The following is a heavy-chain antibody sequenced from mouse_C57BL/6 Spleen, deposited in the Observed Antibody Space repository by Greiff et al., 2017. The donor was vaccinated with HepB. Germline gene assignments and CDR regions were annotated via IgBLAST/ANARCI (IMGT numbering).Heavy chain of an antibody. D-gene: IGHD1-1*01. J-gene: IGHJ3*01. Sequence: VQLQQSGPELVRPGVSVKISCKGSGYTFTDYAMPWVKQSHAKSLEWIGVISTYYGDASYNQKFKDKATLTVDKSSSTAYMKLASLTSEDSAVYYCEGYYYGSSYGFAYWGQGTLVTVSA. CDR2: ISTYYGDA. CDR1: GYTFTDYA. CDR3: EGYYYGSSYGFAY. V-gene: IGHV1-67*01.